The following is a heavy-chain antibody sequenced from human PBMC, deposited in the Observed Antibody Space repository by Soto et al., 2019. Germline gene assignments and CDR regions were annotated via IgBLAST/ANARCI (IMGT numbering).Heavy chain of an antibody. V-gene: IGHV1-8*01. D-gene: IGHD5-12*01. Sequence: ASVKVSCKASGYTFTSYDINWVRQATGQGLEWMGWMNPNSGNTGYAQKFKGRVTMTRNTSISTAYMELSSLRSEDTAVYYCARGGGYSGYDEQHYYYMVVLGKGTTVTVPS. CDR2: MNPNSGNT. CDR3: ARGGGYSGYDEQHYYYMVV. J-gene: IGHJ6*03. CDR1: GYTFTSYD.